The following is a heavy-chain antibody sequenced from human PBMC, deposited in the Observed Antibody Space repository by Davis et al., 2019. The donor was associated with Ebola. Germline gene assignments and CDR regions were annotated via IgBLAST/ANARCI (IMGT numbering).Heavy chain of an antibody. D-gene: IGHD3-3*01. CDR1: GYTFTGYY. J-gene: IGHJ4*02. Sequence: ASVKVSCKASGYTFTGYYMHWVRQAPGQGLEWMGWINLNSGGTNYAQKFQGRVTMTRDTSISTAYMELSRLRSDDTAVYYCARVGLYDSRTVGSFDYWGQGTLVTVSS. V-gene: IGHV1-2*02. CDR2: INLNSGGT. CDR3: ARVGLYDSRTVGSFDY.